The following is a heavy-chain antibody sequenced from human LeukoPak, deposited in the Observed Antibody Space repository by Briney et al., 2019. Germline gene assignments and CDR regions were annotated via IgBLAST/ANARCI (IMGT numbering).Heavy chain of an antibody. CDR3: ARGQRMLWFGESLNWFDP. CDR1: GFTFSSYW. Sequence: GGSLRLSCAASGFTFSSYWMSWVRQAPGKGLEWVANIKQDGSEKYYVDSVKGRLTISRDNAKNSLYLQMNSLRAEDTAVYYCARGQRMLWFGESLNWFDPWGQGTLVTVSS. D-gene: IGHD3-10*01. V-gene: IGHV3-7*01. J-gene: IGHJ5*02. CDR2: IKQDGSEK.